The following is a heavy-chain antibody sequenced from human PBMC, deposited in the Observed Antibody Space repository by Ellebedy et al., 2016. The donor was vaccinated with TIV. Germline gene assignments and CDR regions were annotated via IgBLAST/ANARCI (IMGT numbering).Heavy chain of an antibody. CDR2: IYTSGST. J-gene: IGHJ5*02. V-gene: IGHV4-4*07. D-gene: IGHD3-10*01. Sequence: MPSETLSLTCTVSGGSISSYYWSWIRQPAGKGLEWIGRIYTSGSTNYNPSLKSRLTMSVDTSKNQFSLKLHSVTAADTAVYYCARDLAGGSGRFDPWGQGTLVTVSS. CDR3: ARDLAGGSGRFDP. CDR1: GGSISSYY.